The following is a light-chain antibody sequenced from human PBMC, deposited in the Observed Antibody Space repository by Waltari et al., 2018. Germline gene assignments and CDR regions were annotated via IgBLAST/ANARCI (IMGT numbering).Light chain of an antibody. V-gene: IGKV2-28*01. CDR3: MQALQTPRYT. CDR2: LGS. J-gene: IGKJ2*01. CDR1: QSILNSNGYNY. Sequence: EIVMTQSPLPLPVTPGESASISRRSSQSILNSNGYNYLDWFLQKPGQSPQLLIYLGSNRASGVPDRFSGSGSGTEFTLKISRVEAEDVGVYYCMQALQTPRYTFGQGTKLEIK.